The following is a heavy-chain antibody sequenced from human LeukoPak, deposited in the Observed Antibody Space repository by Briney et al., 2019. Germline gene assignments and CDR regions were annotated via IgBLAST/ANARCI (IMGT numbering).Heavy chain of an antibody. V-gene: IGHV3-7*01. D-gene: IGHD3-22*01. CDR2: IKQDGSEK. J-gene: IGHJ4*02. CDR3: AVDYYDSSGDPAPIDY. Sequence: GSLRLSCAASEFTFSSYWMSWVRQAPGKGLEWVANIKQDGSEKYYVDSVKGRFTISRDNAKNSLYLQMNSLRAEDTAVYYCAVDYYDSSGDPAPIDYWGQGTLVTVSS. CDR1: EFTFSSYW.